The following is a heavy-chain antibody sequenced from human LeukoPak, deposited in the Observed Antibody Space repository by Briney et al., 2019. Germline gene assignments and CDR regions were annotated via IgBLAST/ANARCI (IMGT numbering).Heavy chain of an antibody. Sequence: SETLSLTCTVSGGSITNYYWTWIRQPPGKGLEWIGYISYNGNTNYNPSLKSRVTISIDTSKNQFSLRLSSVTAADTAVYYCSRAPFSNSEFWGRGTLVTVSS. CDR3: SRAPFSNSEF. V-gene: IGHV4-59*01. J-gene: IGHJ4*02. CDR1: GGSITNYY. D-gene: IGHD4-11*01. CDR2: ISYNGNT.